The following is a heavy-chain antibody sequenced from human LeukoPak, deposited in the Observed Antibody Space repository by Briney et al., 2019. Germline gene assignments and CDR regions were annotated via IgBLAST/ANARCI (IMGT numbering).Heavy chain of an antibody. J-gene: IGHJ4*02. CDR2: INPSGGST. CDR1: GFTFSSYG. D-gene: IGHD4-17*01. CDR3: ARNGFDY. Sequence: PGGSLRLSCAASGFTFSSYGMHWVRQAPGQGLEWMGIINPSGGSTSYAQKFQGRVTMTRDTSTSTVYMELSSLRSEDTAVYYCARNGFDYWGQGTLVTVSS. V-gene: IGHV1-46*01.